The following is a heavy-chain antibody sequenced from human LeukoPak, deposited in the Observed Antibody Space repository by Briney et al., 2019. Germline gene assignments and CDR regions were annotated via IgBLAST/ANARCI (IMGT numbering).Heavy chain of an antibody. Sequence: GGSLRLSCAASGFTFSSYAMSWVRQAPGKGLEWVSAISGSGGSTYYADSVKGRFTISRDNSKNTLYLQMNSQRAEDTAVYYCAKGSRYYDSSGYLTGYWGQGTLVAVSS. D-gene: IGHD3-22*01. J-gene: IGHJ4*02. V-gene: IGHV3-23*01. CDR2: ISGSGGST. CDR3: AKGSRYYDSSGYLTGY. CDR1: GFTFSSYA.